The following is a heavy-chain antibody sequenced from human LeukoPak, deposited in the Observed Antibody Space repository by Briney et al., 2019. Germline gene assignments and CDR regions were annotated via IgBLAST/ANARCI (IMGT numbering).Heavy chain of an antibody. CDR1: GGFISGYS. D-gene: IGHD2-21*02. V-gene: IGHV4-59*01. CDR3: ARGGDPDYYYYYGMDV. Sequence: SETLSLTCTVSGGFISGYSWSWIRQPPGKGLEWIGYIHYSGSTNYNPSLKSRVTISVDTSKNQFSLKLSSVTAADTAVYYCARGGDPDYYYYYGMDVWGQGTTVTVSS. CDR2: IHYSGST. J-gene: IGHJ6*02.